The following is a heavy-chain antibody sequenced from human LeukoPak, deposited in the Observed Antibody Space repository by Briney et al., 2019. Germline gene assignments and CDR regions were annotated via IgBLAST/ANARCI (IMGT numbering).Heavy chain of an antibody. CDR1: GFTFDDYG. Sequence: GGSLRLSCAASGFTFDDYGMSWVRQAPGKGLEWVSGINWNGGSTGYADSVKGRFTISRDNAKNSLYLQMNSLRAEDTAVYYCAKDLHPMVRGVIGYYYGMDVWGQGTTVTVSS. CDR2: INWNGGST. V-gene: IGHV3-20*04. CDR3: AKDLHPMVRGVIGYYYGMDV. D-gene: IGHD3-10*01. J-gene: IGHJ6*02.